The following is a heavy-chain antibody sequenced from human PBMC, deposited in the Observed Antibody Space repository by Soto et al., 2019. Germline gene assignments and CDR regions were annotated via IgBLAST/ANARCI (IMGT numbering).Heavy chain of an antibody. CDR2: ISGSGGTA. CDR3: AKGRGQNCNFDY. D-gene: IGHD3-10*01. V-gene: IGHV3-23*01. J-gene: IGHJ4*02. CDR1: GFTFSSYA. Sequence: EVQLLESGGGSVQPGGSLRLSCAASGFTFSSYAMHWVHRPPGKGLEWVSSISGSGGTAYYADSVKSRFSIYRDSLVNTLYLQMNSPRAEDTAVYYCAKGRGQNCNFDYWGQGTLVTVS.